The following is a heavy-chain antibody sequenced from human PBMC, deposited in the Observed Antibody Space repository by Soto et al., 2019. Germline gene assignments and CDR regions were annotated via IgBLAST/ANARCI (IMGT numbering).Heavy chain of an antibody. J-gene: IGHJ6*02. CDR2: MSGSGGST. Sequence: GGSLRLSCAASGFTFSSYGMSWVRQAPGKGLEWVSAMSGSGGSTYYADSVKGRFTISRDNSKNTLYLQMNSLRAEDTAVYYCAKAPYYYGSGYYYYGMDVWGQGTTVTVSS. CDR3: AKAPYYYGSGYYYYGMDV. D-gene: IGHD3-10*01. CDR1: GFTFSSYG. V-gene: IGHV3-23*01.